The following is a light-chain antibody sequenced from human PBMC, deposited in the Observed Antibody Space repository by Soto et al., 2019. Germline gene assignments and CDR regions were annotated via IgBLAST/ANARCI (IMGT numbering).Light chain of an antibody. CDR3: QQYNSYSQT. J-gene: IGKJ1*01. CDR2: DAS. Sequence: GDRVTITCRASQSISSWLAWYQQKPGKAPKLLIYDASSLESGVPSRFSGSGSGTEFTLTISSLQPDDFATYYCQQYNSYSQTFGQGNKVEIK. V-gene: IGKV1-5*01. CDR1: QSISSW.